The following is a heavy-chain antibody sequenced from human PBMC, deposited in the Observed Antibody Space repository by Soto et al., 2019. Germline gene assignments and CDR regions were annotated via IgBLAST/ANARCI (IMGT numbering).Heavy chain of an antibody. J-gene: IGHJ4*02. Sequence: EVQLVESGGGLVQPGRSLRLSCAASGFTFDDYAMHWVRQAPGKGLEWVSGISWNSGSIGYADSVKGRFTISRDNAKNSLYLQMNSLRAEDTALYYCAKELIRRRVTTGGLNDYWGQGTLVTVSS. CDR1: GFTFDDYA. V-gene: IGHV3-9*01. CDR2: ISWNSGSI. CDR3: AKELIRRRVTTGGLNDY. D-gene: IGHD4-17*01.